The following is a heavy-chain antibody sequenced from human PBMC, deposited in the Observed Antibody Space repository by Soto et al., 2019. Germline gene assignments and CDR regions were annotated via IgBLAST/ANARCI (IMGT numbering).Heavy chain of an antibody. CDR3: AREWDNKSEHSSGWYDDF. D-gene: IGHD6-19*01. J-gene: IGHJ4*02. CDR1: GYTFGSYG. CDR2: ISGYSGHT. Sequence: ASVTVSCKASGYTFGSYGISWVRQAPGQGLEWMGWISGYSGHTYYAQKFQGRVTMTTDTSTNTVYMELRSLRSDDTAVYYCAREWDNKSEHSSGWYDDFWGQGTLVTVSS. V-gene: IGHV1-18*01.